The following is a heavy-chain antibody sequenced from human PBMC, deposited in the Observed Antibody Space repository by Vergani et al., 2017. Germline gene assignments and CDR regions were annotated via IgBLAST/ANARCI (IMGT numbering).Heavy chain of an antibody. Sequence: QVQLVQSGAEVKKPGSSVKVSCKASGGTFSSYAISWVRQAPGQGLEWMGRIIPILGLANYAQKFQGRVTITADKSTSTAYMELSSLRSEDTAVYYCASGLVVVAATPWDYYYYGMDVWGQGTTVTVSS. V-gene: IGHV1-69*04. CDR3: ASGLVVVAATPWDYYYYGMDV. CDR2: IIPILGLA. J-gene: IGHJ6*02. D-gene: IGHD2-15*01. CDR1: GGTFSSYA.